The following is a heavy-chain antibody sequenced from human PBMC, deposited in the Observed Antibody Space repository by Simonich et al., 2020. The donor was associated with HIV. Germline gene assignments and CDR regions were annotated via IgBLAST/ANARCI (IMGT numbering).Heavy chain of an antibody. V-gene: IGHV1-2*02. J-gene: IGHJ4*02. Sequence: QVQLVQSGAEVKNPGASVKVSCKASGYTFTDYYMHWVRQAPGQGLEWIGWINPNSGDTNYAQKVQGRVTMNRDTSISTAYMERSRLRSDDTAVYYCARYLGYSMNYFDYWGQGTLVTVSS. D-gene: IGHD5-12*01. CDR1: GYTFTDYY. CDR2: INPNSGDT. CDR3: ARYLGYSMNYFDY.